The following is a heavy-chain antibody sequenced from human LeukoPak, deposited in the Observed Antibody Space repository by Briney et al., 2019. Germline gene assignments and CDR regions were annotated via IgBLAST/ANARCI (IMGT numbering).Heavy chain of an antibody. CDR1: SGSISSGGYY. D-gene: IGHD6-19*01. V-gene: IGHV4-30-2*01. CDR2: IYHSGST. CDR3: ARDRGSGYNWFDP. Sequence: SQTLSLTCTVSSGSISSGGYYWSWIRQPPGKGLEWIGYIYHSGSTYYNPSLKSRVTMAVDTSKNQFSLKVTSVTAADTAVYYCARDRGSGYNWFDPWGQGTLVTVSS. J-gene: IGHJ5*02.